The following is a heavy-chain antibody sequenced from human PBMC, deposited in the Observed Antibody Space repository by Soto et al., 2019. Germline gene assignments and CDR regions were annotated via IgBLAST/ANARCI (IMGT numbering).Heavy chain of an antibody. J-gene: IGHJ5*02. Sequence: PGGSLRLSCAASGFTFSSYSMNWVRQAPGKGLEWVSYISSSSTIYYADSVKGRLTISRDNAKNSLYLQMNRLRAEDTAVYYCARHPERIAQIGWFDPWGQGTLVTVSS. CDR2: ISSSSTI. CDR1: GFTFSSYS. D-gene: IGHD6-13*01. V-gene: IGHV3-48*01. CDR3: ARHPERIAQIGWFDP.